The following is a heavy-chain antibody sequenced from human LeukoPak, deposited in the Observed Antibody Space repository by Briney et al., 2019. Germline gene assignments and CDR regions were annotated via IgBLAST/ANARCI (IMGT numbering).Heavy chain of an antibody. CDR3: ARGFSGHSKSVIGWFDP. CDR1: GGSISSGGYY. D-gene: IGHD4-11*01. V-gene: IGHV4-31*03. CDR2: IYYSGST. Sequence: SQALSLTCTVSGGSISSGGYYWSWIRQHPGKGLEWIVYIYYSGSTYYNPSLKSRVTISVDTSKNQFSLKLSSVTAADTAVYYCARGFSGHSKSVIGWFDPWGQGTLVTVSS. J-gene: IGHJ5*02.